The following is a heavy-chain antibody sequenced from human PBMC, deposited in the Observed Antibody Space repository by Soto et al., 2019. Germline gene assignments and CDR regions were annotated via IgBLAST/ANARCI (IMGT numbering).Heavy chain of an antibody. CDR2: IIPIFGTA. CDR3: ARVSLPQLNWNYGGSCYPSPPDY. Sequence: GASVKVSCKASGGTFSSYAISWVRQAPGQGLEWMGGIIPIFGTANYAQKVQGRVTITADESTSTAYMELSSLRSEDTAVYYCARVSLPQLNWNYGGSCYPSPPDYWGQGTLVTVSS. D-gene: IGHD2-15*01. CDR1: GGTFSSYA. J-gene: IGHJ4*02. V-gene: IGHV1-69*13.